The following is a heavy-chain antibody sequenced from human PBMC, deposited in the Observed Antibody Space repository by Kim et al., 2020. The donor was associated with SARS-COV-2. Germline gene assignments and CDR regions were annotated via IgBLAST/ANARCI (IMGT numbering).Heavy chain of an antibody. J-gene: IGHJ4*02. D-gene: IGHD3-10*01. V-gene: IGHV3-7*01. CDR3: ARAVYY. CDR2: DGSEK. Sequence: DGSEKYNVDSVKGRFTIYRDNAKKSLYLQMDSLRAEDTAVYYCARAVYYWGQGTLVTVSS.